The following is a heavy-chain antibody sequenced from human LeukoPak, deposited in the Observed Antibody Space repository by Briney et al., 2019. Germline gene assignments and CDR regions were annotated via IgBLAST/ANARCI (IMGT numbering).Heavy chain of an antibody. CDR1: GYTFTGYY. V-gene: IGHV1-2*02. CDR2: INPNSGGT. Sequence: GASVKVSCKASGYTFTGYYMHWVRQAPGQGLEWMGWINPNSGGTNYAQKFQGRVTMTRDTSISTAYMELSRLRSDDTAVYYCARDTTPYSGYDLDYWGQGTLVTVSS. D-gene: IGHD5-12*01. CDR3: ARDTTPYSGYDLDY. J-gene: IGHJ4*02.